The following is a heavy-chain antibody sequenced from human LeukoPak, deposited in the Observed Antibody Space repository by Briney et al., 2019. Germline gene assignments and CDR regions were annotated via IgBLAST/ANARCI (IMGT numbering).Heavy chain of an antibody. CDR3: VRYDSSGYYYNYFDY. CDR1: GGSISSSSYY. Sequence: PSGTLSLTCTVSGGSISSSSYYWGWIRQPPGKGLEWIGSIYYSGSTYYNLSLKSRVTISVDTSKNQFSLKLSSVTAADTAVYYCVRYDSSGYYYNYFDYWGQGTLVTVSS. J-gene: IGHJ4*02. D-gene: IGHD3-22*01. V-gene: IGHV4-39*01. CDR2: IYYSGST.